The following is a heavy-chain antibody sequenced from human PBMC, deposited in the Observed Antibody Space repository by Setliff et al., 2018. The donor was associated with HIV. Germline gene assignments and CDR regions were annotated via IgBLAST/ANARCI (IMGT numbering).Heavy chain of an antibody. J-gene: IGHJ5*02. V-gene: IGHV4-39*01. CDR1: GGSISNGDHY. D-gene: IGHD3-22*01. CDR2: INYSGTT. CDR3: ARHSGSGYYLIDP. Sequence: SETLSLTCTVSGGSISNGDHYWAWIRQSPGKGLEWIGIINYSGTTYYNPSLKSRVTISVATSKNQFSLRLSSVTAADTAVYYCARHSGSGYYLIDPWGQGTLVTVSS.